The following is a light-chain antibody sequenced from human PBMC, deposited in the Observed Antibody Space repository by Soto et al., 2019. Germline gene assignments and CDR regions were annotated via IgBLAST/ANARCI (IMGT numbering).Light chain of an antibody. V-gene: IGKV3-15*01. Sequence: EIVGAPSRATLSLSPGQRATLSCRACQSVSSNLAWYQQILGQAPRLLISGASTRATGIPARFTVSGSGTESTHTISSRQSEDFAVYYCQQYNNLPHTVGQGTKVDIK. J-gene: IGKJ2*01. CDR2: GAS. CDR1: QSVSSN. CDR3: QQYNNLPHT.